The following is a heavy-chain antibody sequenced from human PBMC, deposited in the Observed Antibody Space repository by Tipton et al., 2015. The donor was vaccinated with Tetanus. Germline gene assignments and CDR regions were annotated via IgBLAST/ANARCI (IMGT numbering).Heavy chain of an antibody. CDR3: ARRIAVAGTGNWFDP. V-gene: IGHV4-4*07. CDR2: IYTSGST. Sequence: TLSLTCTVSGGSISSYYWSWIRQPAGKGPEWIGRIYTSGSTNYNPSLKSRVTMSVDTSKNQFSLKLSSVTAADTAVYYCARRIAVAGTGNWFDPWGQGTLVTVSS. J-gene: IGHJ5*02. D-gene: IGHD6-19*01. CDR1: GGSISSYY.